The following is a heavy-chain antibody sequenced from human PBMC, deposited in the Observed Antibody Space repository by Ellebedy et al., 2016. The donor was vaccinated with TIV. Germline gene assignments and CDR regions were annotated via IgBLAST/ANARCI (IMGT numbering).Heavy chain of an antibody. CDR3: ARDRGDYSISGP. CDR1: GFTFGRYW. CDR2: IKSDGSGT. J-gene: IGHJ5*02. D-gene: IGHD4-11*01. Sequence: GESLKISXVASGFTFGRYWMHWVRQAPGNKLVWVSRIKSDGSGTTYADSVKGRFTPSRDNARNTLYLQMNSLRGEDTAVYFCARDRGDYSISGPWGQGTLVTVSS. V-gene: IGHV3-74*01.